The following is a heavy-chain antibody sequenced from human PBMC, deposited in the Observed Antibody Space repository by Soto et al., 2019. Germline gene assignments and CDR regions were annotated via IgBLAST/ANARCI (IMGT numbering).Heavy chain of an antibody. CDR3: ARDKSGTTGSQYSGLDY. D-gene: IGHD1-1*01. J-gene: IGHJ4*02. CDR1: GGSISSYY. CDR2: IYYSGST. Sequence: PSETLSLTCTVSGGSISSYYWSWIRQPPGKGLEWIGYIYYSGSTNYNPSLKSRVTISVDTSKNQFSLKLSSVTAADTAVYYCARDKSGTTGSQYSGLDYWGQGTLVTVSS. V-gene: IGHV4-59*01.